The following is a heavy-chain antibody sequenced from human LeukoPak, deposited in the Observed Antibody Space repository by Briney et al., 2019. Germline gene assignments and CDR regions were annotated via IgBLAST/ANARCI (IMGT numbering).Heavy chain of an antibody. J-gene: IGHJ6*02. D-gene: IGHD3-3*01. V-gene: IGHV3-15*07. CDR3: AKEGTIFGVVIMNGMDV. CDR1: GFTFSNAW. Sequence: GGSLRLSCAASGFTFSNAWMNWVRQAPGKGLEWVGRIKSKTDGGTTDYAAPVKGRFTISRDDSKNTLYLQMNSLKAEDTAVYYCAKEGTIFGVVIMNGMDVWGQGTTVTVSS. CDR2: IKSKTDGGTT.